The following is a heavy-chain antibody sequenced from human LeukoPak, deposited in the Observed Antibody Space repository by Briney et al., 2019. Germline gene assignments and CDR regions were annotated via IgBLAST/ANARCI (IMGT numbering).Heavy chain of an antibody. V-gene: IGHV3-23*01. Sequence: GGSPRLSCAASGFTFSSYAMSWVRQAPGKGLEWVSAISGSGGSTYYADSVKGRFTISRDNSKNTLYLQMNSLRAEDTAVYYCAKTHHYDSSFHYWGQGTLVTVSS. CDR3: AKTHHYDSSFHY. D-gene: IGHD3-22*01. CDR1: GFTFSSYA. CDR2: ISGSGGST. J-gene: IGHJ4*02.